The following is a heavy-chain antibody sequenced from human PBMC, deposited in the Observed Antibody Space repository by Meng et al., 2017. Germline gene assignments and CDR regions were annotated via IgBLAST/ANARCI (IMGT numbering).Heavy chain of an antibody. J-gene: IGHJ4*02. D-gene: IGHD6-19*01. Sequence: GESLKISCAASGFTFSSYSMNWVRQAPGKGLEWVSSISSSSSYIYYADSVKGRFTISRDNAKNSLYLQMNSLRAEDTAVYYCAGLAVAGIADYWGQGTLVTVSS. CDR3: AGLAVAGIADY. CDR2: ISSSSSYI. CDR1: GFTFSSYS. V-gene: IGHV3-21*01.